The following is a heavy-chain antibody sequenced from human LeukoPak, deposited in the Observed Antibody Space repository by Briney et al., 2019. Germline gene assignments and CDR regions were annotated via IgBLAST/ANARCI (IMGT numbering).Heavy chain of an antibody. CDR1: GYTFTSYG. J-gene: IGHJ4*02. Sequence: ASVKVSCKASGYTFTSYGISWVRQAPGKGLEWVSAISGSGGSTYYADSVKGRFTISRDNSKNTLYLQMNSLRAEDTAVYYCAKAKVAALRGPNDYWGQGTLVTVSS. D-gene: IGHD6-6*01. CDR2: ISGSGGST. CDR3: AKAKVAALRGPNDY. V-gene: IGHV3-23*01.